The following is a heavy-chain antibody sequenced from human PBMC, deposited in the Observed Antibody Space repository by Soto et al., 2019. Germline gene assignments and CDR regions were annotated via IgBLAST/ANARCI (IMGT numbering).Heavy chain of an antibody. J-gene: IGHJ6*02. Sequence: QLQLQESGPGLVKPSETLSLTCTVSGGSISSSSYYWGWIRQPPGKGLEWIGRIFYSGSTYYNPSLNGRVILSVDTSMNQFSLKLSSVTAADTAVYYCACLFSGGCSYGAYYYGMDVWGQGTTVTVSS. CDR2: IFYSGST. V-gene: IGHV4-39*01. CDR3: ACLFSGGCSYGAYYYGMDV. D-gene: IGHD5-18*01. CDR1: GGSISSSSYY.